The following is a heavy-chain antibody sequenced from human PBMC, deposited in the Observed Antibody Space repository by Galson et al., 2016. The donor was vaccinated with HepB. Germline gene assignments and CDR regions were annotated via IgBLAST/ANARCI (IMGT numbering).Heavy chain of an antibody. CDR1: GFTFRYFS. J-gene: IGHJ6*02. CDR3: ARGGTGRLAYYYYGMDV. Sequence: SLRLSCAASGFTFRYFSIHWVRQAPGKGLEWVTIISDDGSSKYYADSVKGRFTISRDNSKNTVNLQMNNLRTEDTAVYYCARGGTGRLAYYYYGMDVWGPVSRVTVSS. V-gene: IGHV3-30*04. CDR2: ISDDGSSK. D-gene: IGHD1-1*01.